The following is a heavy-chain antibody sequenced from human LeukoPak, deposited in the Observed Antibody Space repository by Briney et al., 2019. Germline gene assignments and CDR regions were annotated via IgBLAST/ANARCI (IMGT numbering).Heavy chain of an antibody. D-gene: IGHD1-1*01. CDR3: ARSPPLWNGDAFDT. V-gene: IGHV3-7*01. J-gene: IGHJ3*02. Sequence: GGSLRLSCAASGFTFSSYWMSWVRQAPGKGLEWVANIKQDGSEKYYVDSVKGRFTISRDNAKNSLYLQMNSLRVEDTAVYYCARSPPLWNGDAFDTWGQGTMVTVSS. CDR2: IKQDGSEK. CDR1: GFTFSSYW.